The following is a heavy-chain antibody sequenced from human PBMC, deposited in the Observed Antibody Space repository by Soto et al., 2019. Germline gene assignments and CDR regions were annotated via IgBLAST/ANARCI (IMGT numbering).Heavy chain of an antibody. CDR2: IYDSGST. D-gene: IGHD5-18*01. V-gene: IGHV4-59*01. J-gene: IGHJ4*02. CDR3: ATTANWYYFDY. CDR1: GGSITGYY. Sequence: QVQLQESGPGLVKPSETLSLTCTVSGGSITGYYWSWIRQPPGKGLEWIGYIYDSGSTNYNPSLMSRVTISGDTSKNQFSLKLSSVTAADTAVYYCATTANWYYFDYWGQGTVVTVSS.